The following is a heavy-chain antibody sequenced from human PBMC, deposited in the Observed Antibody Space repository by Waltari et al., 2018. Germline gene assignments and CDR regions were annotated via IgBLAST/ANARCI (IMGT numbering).Heavy chain of an antibody. D-gene: IGHD6-13*01. V-gene: IGHV1-2*02. CDR3: ARDLLQQLVREKGYYYYYGMDV. Sequence: QVQLVQSGAEVKKPGASVKVSCKASGYTFTGYYMHWVRQAPGQGLEWMGWINPNSGGTNYAQKFQGRVTMTRDTSISTAYMELSRLRSDDTAVYYCARDLLQQLVREKGYYYYYGMDVWGQGTTVTVSS. CDR2: INPNSGGT. J-gene: IGHJ6*02. CDR1: GYTFTGYY.